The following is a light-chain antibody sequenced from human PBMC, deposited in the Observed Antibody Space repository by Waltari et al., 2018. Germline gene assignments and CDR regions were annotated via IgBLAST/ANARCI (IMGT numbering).Light chain of an antibody. CDR1: QNIDNY. V-gene: IGKV1-39*01. CDR2: SAS. Sequence: DIQMTQSPSSLSASVGDRVTIACRASQNIDNYLNWYQQKQGEAPRLLIYSASSPQSGVPSRFTGSGSETDFALTIRGLQPEDSAIYYCQQSYNAPATFGQGTRVQVK. CDR3: QQSYNAPAT. J-gene: IGKJ1*01.